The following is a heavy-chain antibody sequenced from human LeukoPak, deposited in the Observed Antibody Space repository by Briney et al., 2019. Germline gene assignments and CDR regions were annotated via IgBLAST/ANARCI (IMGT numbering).Heavy chain of an antibody. Sequence: GGSLRLSCAASGFTFSSYAMHWVRQAPGKGLEWVAVISYDGSNKYYADSVKGRFTISRDNSKNTLYLQMNSLRAEDTAVYYCARSLGITMIVVAFDYWGQGTLVTVSS. J-gene: IGHJ4*02. D-gene: IGHD3-22*01. V-gene: IGHV3-30-3*01. CDR2: ISYDGSNK. CDR1: GFTFSSYA. CDR3: ARSLGITMIVVAFDY.